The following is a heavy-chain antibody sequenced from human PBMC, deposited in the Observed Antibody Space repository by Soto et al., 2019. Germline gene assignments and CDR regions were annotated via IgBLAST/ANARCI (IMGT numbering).Heavy chain of an antibody. CDR3: AREQGYWGMDV. J-gene: IGHJ6*02. Sequence: SETLSLTCTVSGGSITSGAYYWSWIRQHPGKGLEWIGYIYYGGSTYYNPSLKSRVTISIDTSENHFSLRLSSVTAADTAVYYCAREQGYWGMDVWGQGTTVTVSS. D-gene: IGHD2-8*02. CDR2: IYYGGST. V-gene: IGHV4-31*03. CDR1: GGSITSGAYY.